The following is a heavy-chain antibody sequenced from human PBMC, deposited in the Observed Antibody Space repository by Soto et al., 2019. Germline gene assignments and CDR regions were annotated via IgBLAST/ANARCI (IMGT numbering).Heavy chain of an antibody. Sequence: ASVKVSCKASGYTFTGYYMHWVRQAPGQGLEWMGWINPNSGGTNYAQKFQGWVTMTRDTSISTAYMELSRLRSDDTAVYYCARDLSRFLVSGYGMDVWGQGTTVTVSS. CDR3: ARDLSRFLVSGYGMDV. CDR2: INPNSGGT. CDR1: GYTFTGYY. J-gene: IGHJ6*02. D-gene: IGHD3-3*01. V-gene: IGHV1-2*04.